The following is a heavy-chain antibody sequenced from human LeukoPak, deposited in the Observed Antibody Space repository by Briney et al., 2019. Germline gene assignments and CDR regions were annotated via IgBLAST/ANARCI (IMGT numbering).Heavy chain of an antibody. CDR3: AKAPFSRQFIRQQLVRFLDY. CDR2: ISYDGSNK. V-gene: IGHV3-30*18. CDR1: GFTFSSYG. Sequence: GRSLRLSCAASGFTFSSYGMHWVRQAPGKGLEWVAVISYDGSNKYYADSVKGRFTISRDNSKNTLYLQMNSLRAEDTAVYYCAKAPFSRQFIRQQLVRFLDYWGQGTLVTVSS. J-gene: IGHJ4*02. D-gene: IGHD6-13*01.